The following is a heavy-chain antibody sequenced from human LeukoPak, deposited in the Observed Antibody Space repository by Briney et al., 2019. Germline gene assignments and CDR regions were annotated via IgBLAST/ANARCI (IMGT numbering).Heavy chain of an antibody. CDR3: ARAWNYHWYFDL. V-gene: IGHV4-38-2*02. CDR1: TYSISSGYY. CDR2: IYHTGSA. Sequence: KPSETLSLTCTVSTYSISSGYYWGWIRQPPGKGLEWIGSIYHTGSAYYNPSLKSRVTISVDTSKNQFSLKLSSVTAADTAVYYCARAWNYHWYFDLWGRGTLVTVSS. J-gene: IGHJ2*01. D-gene: IGHD1-7*01.